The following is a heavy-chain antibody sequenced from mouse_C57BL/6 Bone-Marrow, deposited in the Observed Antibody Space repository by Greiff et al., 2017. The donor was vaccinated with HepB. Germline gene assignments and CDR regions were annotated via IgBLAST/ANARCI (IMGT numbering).Heavy chain of an antibody. CDR3: ARQASLLSWFAY. Sequence: QVQLQQSGAEFVKPGASVKLSCKASGYTFTSYWMQWVKQRPGQGLEWIGEIDPSDSYINYNQKFKGKATLTVDTSSSTACMQLSSLTSEDSAVYYCARQASLLSWFAYWGQGTLVTVSA. CDR2: IDPSDSYI. CDR1: GYTFTSYW. J-gene: IGHJ3*01. D-gene: IGHD3-2*02. V-gene: IGHV1-50*01.